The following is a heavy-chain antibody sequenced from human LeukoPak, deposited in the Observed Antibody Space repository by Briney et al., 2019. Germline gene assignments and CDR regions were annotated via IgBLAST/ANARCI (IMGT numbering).Heavy chain of an antibody. CDR2: ISGYNGHT. V-gene: IGHV1-18*01. J-gene: IGHJ4*02. CDR3: ARGFNLYYFDY. Sequence: ASVKVSCKASGYTFTSYGISWVRQAPGQGLEWMGWISGYNGHTKYAQKFQGRVTMTTDTSTSTAYMELRSLTSDDTAVYYCARGFNLYYFDYWGQGTLVTASS. CDR1: GYTFTSYG.